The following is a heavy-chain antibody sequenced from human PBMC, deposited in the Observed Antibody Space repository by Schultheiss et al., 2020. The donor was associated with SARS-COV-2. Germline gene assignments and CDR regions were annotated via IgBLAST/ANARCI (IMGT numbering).Heavy chain of an antibody. CDR2: INSDGSST. J-gene: IGHJ3*02. D-gene: IGHD6-6*01. CDR3: ARESASSSSVRAFDI. V-gene: IGHV3-74*01. CDR1: GFTFSSYW. Sequence: GESLKISCAASGFTFSSYWMHWVRQAPGKGLVWVSRINSDGSSTSYADSVKGRFTISRDNAKNTLYLQMNSLRAEDTAVYYCARESASSSSVRAFDIWGQGTVVT.